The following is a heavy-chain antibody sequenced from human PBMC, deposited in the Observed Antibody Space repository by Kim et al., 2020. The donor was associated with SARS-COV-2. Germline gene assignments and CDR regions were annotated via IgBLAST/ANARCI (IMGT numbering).Heavy chain of an antibody. CDR3: AKDDRAGCSSTSCYAFDI. CDR2: ISGSGGST. Sequence: GGSLRLSCAASGFTFSSYAMSWVRQAPGKGLEWVSHISGSGGSTYYADSVQGRFTISRDNSKNTLYLQMNSLRAEDTAVYYCAKDDRAGCSSTSCYAFDIWGQGTLATVSS. J-gene: IGHJ3*02. D-gene: IGHD2-2*01. V-gene: IGHV3-23*01. CDR1: GFTFSSYA.